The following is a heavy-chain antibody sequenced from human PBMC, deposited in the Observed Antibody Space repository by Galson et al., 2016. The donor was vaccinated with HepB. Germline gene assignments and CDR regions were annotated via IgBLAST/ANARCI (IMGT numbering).Heavy chain of an antibody. V-gene: IGHV3-21*01. CDR2: ISSSSSYV. CDR1: GFTFSSYS. CDR3: ARTAHYYYYYMDV. Sequence: SLRLSCAASGFTFSSYSMNWVRQAPGKGLEWVSSISSSSSYVYYADSVKGRFTISRGNAKNSLYLQMNSLRAEDTAVYYCARTAHYYYYYMDVWGKGTTVTVSS. J-gene: IGHJ6*03.